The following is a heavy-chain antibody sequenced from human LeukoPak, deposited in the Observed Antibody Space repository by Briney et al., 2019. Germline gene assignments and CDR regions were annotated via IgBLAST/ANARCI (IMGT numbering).Heavy chain of an antibody. D-gene: IGHD6-19*01. CDR1: GGSTSSYY. V-gene: IGHV4-59*01. CDR2: THYSGST. CDR3: VRGGGWGAWFDP. Sequence: PSETLSLTCTVSGGSTSSYYWSWIRQPPGKGLEWIGYTHYSGSTNYNPSLKSRVIISVDTSKNQFSLKLRSVTAADTAVYYCVRGGGWGAWFDPWGQGTLVTVSS. J-gene: IGHJ5*02.